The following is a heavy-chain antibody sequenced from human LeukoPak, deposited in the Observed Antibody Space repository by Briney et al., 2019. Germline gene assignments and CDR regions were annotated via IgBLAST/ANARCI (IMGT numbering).Heavy chain of an antibody. CDR3: AKTSDFRTYYFDY. D-gene: IGHD3-3*01. CDR1: GFTFSSYA. Sequence: GGSLRLSCAASGFTFSSYAMSWVRQAPGRGLEWVSAISGSGGSTYYADSVKGRFTISRDNSKNTLYLQMNSLRAEDTAVYYCAKTSDFRTYYFDYWGQGTLVTVSS. V-gene: IGHV3-23*01. J-gene: IGHJ4*02. CDR2: ISGSGGST.